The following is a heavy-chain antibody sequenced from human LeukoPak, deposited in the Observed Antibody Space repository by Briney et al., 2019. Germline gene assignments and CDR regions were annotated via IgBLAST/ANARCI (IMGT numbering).Heavy chain of an antibody. CDR3: ARDAPAAGTIGYFEY. D-gene: IGHD6-13*01. CDR1: GFTVSSNY. V-gene: IGHV3-53*01. Sequence: GGSLRLSCAASGFTVSSNYMSWVGQAPGTGGEWVSVIYSGGSTYYADSVKGRFTISRDHYKHTLYLQMNSLRAEDTAVYSCARDAPAAGTIGYFEYWGQGTLVTVPS. CDR2: IYSGGST. J-gene: IGHJ4*02.